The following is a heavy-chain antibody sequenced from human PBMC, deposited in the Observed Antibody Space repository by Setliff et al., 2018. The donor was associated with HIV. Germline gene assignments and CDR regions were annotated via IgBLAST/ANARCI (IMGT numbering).Heavy chain of an antibody. J-gene: IGHJ5*02. D-gene: IGHD2-2*02. Sequence: LRLSCTASGFTFSSYSMNWVRQAPGKGLEWVSSISTSSTYIYYADSVKGRFTISRDNAKNSLYLQMNSLRADDTAVYYCARDALIVVVPAAIGFDPWGQGTLVTVSS. CDR3: ARDALIVVVPAAIGFDP. CDR1: GFTFSSYS. V-gene: IGHV3-21*01. CDR2: ISTSSTYI.